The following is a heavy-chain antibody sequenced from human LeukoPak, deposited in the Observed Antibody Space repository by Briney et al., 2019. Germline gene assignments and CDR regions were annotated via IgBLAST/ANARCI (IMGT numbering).Heavy chain of an antibody. CDR2: ISWNSGSI. J-gene: IGHJ4*02. D-gene: IGHD5-24*01. V-gene: IGHV3-9*01. CDR3: AKDMLDGYNEYYFDY. CDR1: GFTFDDYA. Sequence: GRSLRLSCAASGFTFDDYAMHWVRQAPGKGLEWVSGISWNSGSIGYADSVKGRFTISRDNAKNSLYLQMNSLRAEDTALYYCAKDMLDGYNEYYFDYWGQGTLVTVSS.